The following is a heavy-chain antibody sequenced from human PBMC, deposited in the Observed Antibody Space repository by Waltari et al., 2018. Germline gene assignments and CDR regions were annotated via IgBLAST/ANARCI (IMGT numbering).Heavy chain of an antibody. D-gene: IGHD5-12*01. Sequence: EVRLVESGGGLVQPGGSLSLSCVASGFPFRTSWMSWVRQAPGKGLEWVANINEDGSQKYYVDSVEGRFTISRDNAKNSLYLQMNSLRAEDTAVYYCATDGYGGYLVYWGQGTLVTVST. V-gene: IGHV3-7*04. CDR3: ATDGYGGYLVY. CDR2: INEDGSQK. CDR1: GFPFRTSW. J-gene: IGHJ4*02.